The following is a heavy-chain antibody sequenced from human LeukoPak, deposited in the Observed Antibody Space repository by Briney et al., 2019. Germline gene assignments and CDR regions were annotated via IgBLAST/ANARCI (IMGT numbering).Heavy chain of an antibody. CDR2: IYYSGST. CDR3: ANRWRGFLDP. CDR1: GGSISSYY. Sequence: NASETLSLTCTVSGGSISSYYWSWIRQPPGKGLEWIGFIYYSGSTNYNPSLKSRVTISVDTSKNQFSLKLRSVTAADTAVYYCANRWRGFLDPWGQGTLVTVSS. D-gene: IGHD2-15*01. J-gene: IGHJ5*02. V-gene: IGHV4-59*08.